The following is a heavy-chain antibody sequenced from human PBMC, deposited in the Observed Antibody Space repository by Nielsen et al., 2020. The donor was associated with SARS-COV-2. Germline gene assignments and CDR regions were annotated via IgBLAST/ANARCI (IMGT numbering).Heavy chain of an antibody. J-gene: IGHJ6*02. Sequence: WVRQAPGQGLEWMGWMNTKSGDAGYAQKFRGRVTMTRNTSIGTAYIDLSGLTSADTAIYYCARPPKRDYYYGLDVWGQGTTVTVSS. CDR3: ARPPKRDYYYGLDV. V-gene: IGHV1-8*01. CDR2: MNTKSGDA.